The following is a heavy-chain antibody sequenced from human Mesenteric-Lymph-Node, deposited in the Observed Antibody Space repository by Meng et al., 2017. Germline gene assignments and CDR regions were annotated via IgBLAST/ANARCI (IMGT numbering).Heavy chain of an antibody. CDR2: LSRSASPM. D-gene: IGHD5/OR15-5a*01. CDR3: ATRPAASVYYAVFDY. V-gene: IGHV3-48*03. Sequence: GGSLRLSCGASGFTFSTYEMKWARQAPGKGLEWVSDLSRSASPMYYADSLKGRFPISRDNVKNSVYLQMSSLRVEDTAVYYCATRPAASVYYAVFDYWGQGTLVTVSS. J-gene: IGHJ4*02. CDR1: GFTFSTYE.